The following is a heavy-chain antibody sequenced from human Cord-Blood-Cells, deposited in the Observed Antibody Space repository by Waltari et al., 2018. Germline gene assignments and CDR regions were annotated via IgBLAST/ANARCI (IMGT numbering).Heavy chain of an antibody. CDR3: ARDRGRAGFDY. J-gene: IGHJ4*02. D-gene: IGHD3-16*01. Sequence: EVQLVESGGGLVQPGGSLRLSCAASGFTSSSHSMNWVRQAPGKGLEWVSYISSSSSTIYYADSVKGRFTISRDNAKNSLYLQMNSLRAEDTAVYYCARDRGRAGFDYWGQGTLVTVSS. V-gene: IGHV3-48*01. CDR1: GFTSSSHS. CDR2: ISSSSSTI.